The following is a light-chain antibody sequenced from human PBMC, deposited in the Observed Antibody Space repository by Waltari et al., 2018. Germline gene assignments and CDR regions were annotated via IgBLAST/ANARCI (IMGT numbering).Light chain of an antibody. CDR2: KAS. Sequence: DSHMTQSPSTVSAALVDRVTITCRASQGISAWLAWYQQKPVTAPKLLISKASNVETGVPSRFSGSGSGTEFPLTISSLQPDDFATYYCQQYDSYTWTFGQGTKVEIK. J-gene: IGKJ1*01. CDR1: QGISAW. V-gene: IGKV1-5*03. CDR3: QQYDSYTWT.